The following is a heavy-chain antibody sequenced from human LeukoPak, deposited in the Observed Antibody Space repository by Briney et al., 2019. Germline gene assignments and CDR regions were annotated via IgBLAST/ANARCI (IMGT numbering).Heavy chain of an antibody. CDR1: GVSVGSYF. J-gene: IGHJ4*02. Sequence: SETLSLTCTVSGVSVGSYFWSWIRQPPGKGLEWIGYIDNRGSTNYNPSLKSRVTISVDTSKNQFSLKLNSVTAADTAVYYCARGGSYTPYWGQGTLVTVSS. V-gene: IGHV4-59*08. CDR3: ARGGSYTPY. CDR2: IDNRGST. D-gene: IGHD1-26*01.